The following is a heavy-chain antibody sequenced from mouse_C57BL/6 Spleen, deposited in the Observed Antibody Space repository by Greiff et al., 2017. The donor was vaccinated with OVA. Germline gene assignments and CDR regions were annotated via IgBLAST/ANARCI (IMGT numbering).Heavy chain of an antibody. CDR3: ARGLLPPFAY. CDR1: GFTFSDYG. CDR2: ISSGSSTI. V-gene: IGHV5-17*01. J-gene: IGHJ3*01. Sequence: EVQGVESGGGLVKPGGSLKLSCAASGFTFSDYGMHWVRQAPEKGLEWVAYISSGSSTIYYADTVKGRFTISRDNAKNTLFLQMTSLRSEDTAMYYCARGLLPPFAYWGQGTLVTVSA. D-gene: IGHD3-1*01.